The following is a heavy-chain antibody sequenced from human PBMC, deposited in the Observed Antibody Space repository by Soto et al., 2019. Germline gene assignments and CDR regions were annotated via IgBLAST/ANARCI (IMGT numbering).Heavy chain of an antibody. J-gene: IGHJ6*02. CDR3: ARVLILGSSPALYYYGMDV. V-gene: IGHV3-21*01. CDR2: ISSSSSYI. CDR1: GFTFSSYS. Sequence: EVQLVESGGGLVKPGGSLRLSCAASGFTFSSYSMNWVRQAPGKGLEWVSSISSSSSYIYYADSVKGRFTISRDNAKNSLYLQMNSLRAEDTAVYYCARVLILGSSPALYYYGMDVWGQGTTVTVSS. D-gene: IGHD6-6*01.